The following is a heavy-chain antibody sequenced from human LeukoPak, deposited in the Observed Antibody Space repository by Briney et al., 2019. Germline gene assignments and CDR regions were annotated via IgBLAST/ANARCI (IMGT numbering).Heavy chain of an antibody. CDR1: GFTFSTYS. J-gene: IGHJ4*02. CDR2: ISSSSSYI. V-gene: IGHV3-21*01. D-gene: IGHD6-13*01. Sequence: PGGSLTLSCAASGFTFSTYSMNRVRQAPGKGLEWVSSISSSSSYIYYADSVKGRFTISRDNAKNSLYLQMNSLRAEDTAVYYCAREGIAAAGEDYWGQGTLVTVSS. CDR3: AREGIAAAGEDY.